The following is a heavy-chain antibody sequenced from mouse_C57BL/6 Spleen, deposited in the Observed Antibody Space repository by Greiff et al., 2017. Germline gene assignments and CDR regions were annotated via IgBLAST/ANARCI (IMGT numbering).Heavy chain of an antibody. V-gene: IGHV1-64*01. J-gene: IGHJ1*03. Sequence: VQLQQSGAELVKPGASVKLSCKASGYTFTSYWMHWVKQRPGPGLEWIGMIHPNSGSTNYNEKFKSKATLTVDKSSSTAYMQLSSLTSEDSAVYYCARGSFGNDWYFDVWGTGTTFTVSS. CDR3: ARGSFGNDWYFDV. D-gene: IGHD2-1*01. CDR1: GYTFTSYW. CDR2: IHPNSGST.